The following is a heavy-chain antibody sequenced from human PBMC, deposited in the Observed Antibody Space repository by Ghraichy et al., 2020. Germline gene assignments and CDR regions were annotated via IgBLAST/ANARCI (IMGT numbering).Heavy chain of an antibody. CDR1: GYTFTGYY. CDR3: ARIVDTAMVLRGDNWFDP. J-gene: IGHJ5*02. Sequence: ASVKVSCKASGYTFTGYYMHWVRQAPGQGLEWMGWINPNSGGTNYAQKFQGRVTMTRDTSISTAYMELSRLRSDDTAVYYCARIVDTAMVLRGDNWFDPWGQGTLVTVSS. CDR2: INPNSGGT. V-gene: IGHV1-2*02. D-gene: IGHD5-18*01.